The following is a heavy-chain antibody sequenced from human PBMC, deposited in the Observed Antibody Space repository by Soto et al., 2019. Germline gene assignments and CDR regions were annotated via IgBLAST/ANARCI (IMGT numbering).Heavy chain of an antibody. Sequence: QVQLVQSGAEVKKPGASVKVSCRASGYTFTRYSVHWVRQAPGQGLEWMGWISPNTGGTRFAPKFEGRVTLTTDPSVRTVYMEVRSLRSDDTAVFYCSVYFDDLQEASFWGQGTLVTVTS. J-gene: IGHJ1*01. V-gene: IGHV1-2*02. CDR1: GYTFTRYS. D-gene: IGHD2-8*01. CDR3: SVYFDDLQEASF. CDR2: ISPNTGGT.